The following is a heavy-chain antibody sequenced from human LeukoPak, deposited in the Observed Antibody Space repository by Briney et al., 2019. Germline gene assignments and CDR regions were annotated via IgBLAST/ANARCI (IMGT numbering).Heavy chain of an antibody. CDR1: GGSISSYY. CDR2: IYYRGST. CDR3: AREILYDSSGHGYWYFDL. D-gene: IGHD3-22*01. Sequence: SETLSLTCTVSGGSISSYYWSWIRQPPGKGLEWIGYIYYRGSTNYNPSLKSRGTISVDTSKNQFSLKLSSVTAADTAVYYCAREILYDSSGHGYWYFDLWGRGTLVTVSS. V-gene: IGHV4-59*01. J-gene: IGHJ2*01.